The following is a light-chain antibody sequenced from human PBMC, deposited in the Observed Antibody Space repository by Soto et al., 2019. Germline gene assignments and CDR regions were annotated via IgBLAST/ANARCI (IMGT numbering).Light chain of an antibody. CDR3: QEYGST. Sequence: EDALTQSPGTLSLSPGERATLSCRAGQTLASKYLAWYQQKAGQAPRLLIYGASSRATGIPDRFSGSGSGTDFTLTISRLEAEDVALYYCQEYGSTFGQGTQLEIK. CDR2: GAS. CDR1: QTLASKY. V-gene: IGKV3-20*01. J-gene: IGKJ5*01.